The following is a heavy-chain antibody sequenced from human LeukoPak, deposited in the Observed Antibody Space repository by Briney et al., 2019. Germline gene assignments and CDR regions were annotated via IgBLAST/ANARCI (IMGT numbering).Heavy chain of an antibody. CDR3: ASNLVRGWSAFDI. V-gene: IGHV3-23*01. Sequence: PGGSLRLSCAASGFTFNSYGMSWVRQAPGKGLEWVSAISGSGGSTYYADSVKGRFTISRDNSKNTLYLQMNSLRAEDTAVYYCASNLVRGWSAFDIWGQGTMVTVSS. CDR1: GFTFNSYG. J-gene: IGHJ3*02. CDR2: ISGSGGST. D-gene: IGHD6-19*01.